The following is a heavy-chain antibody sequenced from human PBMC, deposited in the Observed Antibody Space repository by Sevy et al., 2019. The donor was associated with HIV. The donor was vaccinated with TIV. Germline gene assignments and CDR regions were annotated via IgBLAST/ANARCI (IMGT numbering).Heavy chain of an antibody. Sequence: GGSLRLSCAASGLNFDDYGMSWVRQAPGKGLEWVSAINWNGVGTRYADSLKGRFTISRDKDKNPLYVQMNSLRAEDTALYYWARERYCGGDCYYFDYWGQGTLITVSS. J-gene: IGHJ4*02. V-gene: IGHV3-20*04. D-gene: IGHD2-21*02. CDR3: ARERYCGGDCYYFDY. CDR2: INWNGVGT. CDR1: GLNFDDYG.